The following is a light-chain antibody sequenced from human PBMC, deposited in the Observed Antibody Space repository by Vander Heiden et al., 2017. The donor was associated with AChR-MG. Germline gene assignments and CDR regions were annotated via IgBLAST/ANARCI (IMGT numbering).Light chain of an antibody. Sequence: QSVLTQPPSVSGSPGQRVTIPCPGSSSNVGAGYDVHWYQQSPGKAPKLLIYGKSNRPSGVPDRFSGSKSGTTASLAITGLQAEDEADYYCQSYDSSLSAVVFGGGTKPTVL. V-gene: IGLV1-40*01. CDR1: SSNVGAGYD. J-gene: IGLJ2*01. CDR2: GKS. CDR3: QSYDSSLSAVV.